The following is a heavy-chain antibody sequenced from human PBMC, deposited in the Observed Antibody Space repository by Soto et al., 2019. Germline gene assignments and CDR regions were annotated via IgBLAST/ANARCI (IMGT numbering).Heavy chain of an antibody. D-gene: IGHD3-10*01. CDR2: IESKTDGGTI. J-gene: IGHJ4*02. V-gene: IGHV3-15*04. CDR3: TTRHYFGSGTYDY. CDR1: GFTFSNAW. Sequence: PGGSLRLSCAASGFTFSNAWMTWVRQAPGKGLEWVGRIESKTDGGTIDYAAPVKGRFTISRDDSKNTLYLQMNSLKTEDTAVYYCTTRHYFGSGTYDYWGQGTLVTVSS.